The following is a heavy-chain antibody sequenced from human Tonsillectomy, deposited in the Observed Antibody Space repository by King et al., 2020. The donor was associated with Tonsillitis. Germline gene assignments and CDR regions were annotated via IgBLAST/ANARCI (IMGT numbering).Heavy chain of an antibody. V-gene: IGHV3-20*04. CDR1: GFTFGDYG. Sequence: DVQLVESGGGVVRPGGSLRLSCAASGFTFGDYGMSWVRQAPGKGLEWVSGIDWNGGSTGYADSVKGRFTISRDNAKNSLYLQMNSLRAEDTALYYCARDIRYSSDWYPSSTQYYFAYWGQGTLVTVSS. CDR2: IDWNGGST. CDR3: ARDIRYSSDWYPSSTQYYFAY. D-gene: IGHD6-19*01. J-gene: IGHJ4*02.